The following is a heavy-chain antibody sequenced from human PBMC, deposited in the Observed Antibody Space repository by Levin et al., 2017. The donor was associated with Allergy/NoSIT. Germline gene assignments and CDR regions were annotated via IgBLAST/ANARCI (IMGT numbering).Heavy chain of an antibody. CDR2: KSDDGSSE. Sequence: GESLKISCAASGFTFSNYAMHWVRQAPGKGLEWVGVKSDDGSSEFYIDSVKGRFTISRDNSKNRLYLQMDSLRAEDTALYYCVREIAEEGTWGQGTLVIVSS. CDR3: VREIAEEGT. V-gene: IGHV3-30-3*01. D-gene: IGHD1-1*01. CDR1: GFTFSNYA. J-gene: IGHJ4*02.